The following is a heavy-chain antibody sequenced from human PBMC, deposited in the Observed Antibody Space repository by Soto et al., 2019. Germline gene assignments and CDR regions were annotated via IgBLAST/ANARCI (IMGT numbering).Heavy chain of an antibody. J-gene: IGHJ6*02. CDR3: AKSWGGEIYYYRYAMDV. D-gene: IGHD3-16*01. CDR1: GGYFNNRQTLNSYP. V-gene: IGHV1-69*06. Sequence: QVQVVQSGAEVKRPGSSVNVSCKASGGYFNNRQTLNSYPISWVRQAPGQGLEWMGGIIPLFGTTNYAQRFQGRVKITADKSTSTPYPELNNVTSDDTAVYCCAKSWGGEIYYYRYAMDVWGQGTRVTVSS. CDR2: IIPLFGTT.